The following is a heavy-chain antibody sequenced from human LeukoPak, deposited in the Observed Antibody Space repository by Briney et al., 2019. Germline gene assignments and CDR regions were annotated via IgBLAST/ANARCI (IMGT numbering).Heavy chain of an antibody. J-gene: IGHJ4*02. D-gene: IGHD3-22*01. CDR2: ISYDGSNK. V-gene: IGHV3-30*14. CDR3: ARDWNYYDSSGYYEGIFDY. Sequence: GGSLRLSCAASGFTFSSYAMHWVRQAPGKGLEWVAVISYDGSNKYYADSVKGRFTISRDNSKNTLYLQMNSLGAEDTAVYYCARDWNYYDSSGYYEGIFDYWGQGTLVTVSS. CDR1: GFTFSSYA.